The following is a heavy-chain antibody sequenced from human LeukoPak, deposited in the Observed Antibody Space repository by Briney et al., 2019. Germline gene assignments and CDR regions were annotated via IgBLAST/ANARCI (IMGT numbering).Heavy chain of an antibody. CDR2: IRYDGSNK. CDR3: AKDLVRSSGGDY. Sequence: GGSLTLSCAASGFTFSSYGMHWVRQAPGKGLEWVAFIRYDGSNKYYADSVKGRFTISRDNSKNTLYLQMNSLRAEDTAVYYCAKDLVRSSGGDYWGQGTLVTVSS. D-gene: IGHD6-6*01. CDR1: GFTFSSYG. V-gene: IGHV3-30*02. J-gene: IGHJ4*02.